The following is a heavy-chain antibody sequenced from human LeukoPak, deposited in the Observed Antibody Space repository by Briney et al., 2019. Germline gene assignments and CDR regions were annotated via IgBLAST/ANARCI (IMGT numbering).Heavy chain of an antibody. D-gene: IGHD1-14*01. CDR2: IRPTGTNT. CDR3: AKLLFYETSAPLRDLSF. CDR1: GFPFNTYA. Sequence: GGSLRLSCAASGFPFNTYAMSWVRQAPGKGLEWVSVIRPTGTNTYYASSVKGRFTISRDDSKTTLYLQMSSLRAEDTAIYYCAKLLFYETSAPLRDLSFWGQGTLVTVSS. J-gene: IGHJ4*02. V-gene: IGHV3-23*01.